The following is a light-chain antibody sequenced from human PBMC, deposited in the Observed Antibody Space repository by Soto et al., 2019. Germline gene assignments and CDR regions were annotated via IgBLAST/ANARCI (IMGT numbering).Light chain of an antibody. CDR3: CSYAGSSTNVV. CDR1: SSDVGIYNL. CDR2: EGS. J-gene: IGLJ2*01. V-gene: IGLV2-23*01. Sequence: QSALTQPASVSGSPGQSITISCTGTSSDVGIYNLVSWYQQHPGKAPKLMIYEGSKRPSGVSNRFSGSKSGNTASLTISGLQAEDEADYYCCSYAGSSTNVVVGGGTKVTVL.